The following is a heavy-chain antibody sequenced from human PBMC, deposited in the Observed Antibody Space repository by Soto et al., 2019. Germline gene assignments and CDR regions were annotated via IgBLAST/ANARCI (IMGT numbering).Heavy chain of an antibody. V-gene: IGHV2-5*02. CDR1: GFSLSTSGVG. CDR2: IYWDDDK. J-gene: IGHJ6*02. CDR3: AHFTYGSPFGPYYYYGMDV. Sequence: QITLKESGPPLVKPTQTLTLTCTFSGFSLSTSGVGVGWIRQPPGKALEWLALIYWDDDKRYSPSLKSRLTITKDTSKNQVVLTMTNMDHVDTATYYCAHFTYGSPFGPYYYYGMDVWGQGTTVTVSS. D-gene: IGHD3-3*01.